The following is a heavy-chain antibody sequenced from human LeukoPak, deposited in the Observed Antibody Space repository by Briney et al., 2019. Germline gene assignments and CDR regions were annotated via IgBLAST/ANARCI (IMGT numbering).Heavy chain of an antibody. D-gene: IGHD3-3*01. J-gene: IGHJ4*02. CDR2: ISSSSSYI. Sequence: PGGSLRLSCAASGFTFDDYGMNWVRQAPGKGLEWVSSISSSSSYIYYADSVKGRFTISRDNAKNSLYLQMNSLRAEDTAVYYCARDLETYYDFWSGYGRAADYWGQGTLVTVSS. V-gene: IGHV3-21*01. CDR3: ARDLETYYDFWSGYGRAADY. CDR1: GFTFDDYG.